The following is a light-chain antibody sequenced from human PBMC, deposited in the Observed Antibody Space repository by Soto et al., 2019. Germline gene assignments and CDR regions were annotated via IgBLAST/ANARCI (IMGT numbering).Light chain of an antibody. J-gene: IGLJ1*01. CDR2: EVT. V-gene: IGLV2-14*01. Sequence: QSALTQPASVSGSPGQSITISCTGTSSDVGAYNYVSWYQHHPGKVPILLIYEVTNRPSGVSDRFSGSKSGNTASLTISGLQAEDEADYYCSSFTNTYSYVFGTGTKVTVL. CDR1: SSDVGAYNY. CDR3: SSFTNTYSYV.